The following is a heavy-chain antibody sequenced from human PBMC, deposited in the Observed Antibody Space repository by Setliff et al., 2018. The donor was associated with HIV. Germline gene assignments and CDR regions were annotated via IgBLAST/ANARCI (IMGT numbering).Heavy chain of an antibody. Sequence: PSETLSLTCNVSGGSMSSSSYYWGWIRQPPGKGLEWIGSIYYSGSTNYNPSLKSRVTISVDTSKNQLSLMLGSMTAADTAVYYCARERLSRLGFDYWGQGTLVTVSS. CDR3: ARERLSRLGFDY. J-gene: IGHJ4*02. V-gene: IGHV4-39*07. CDR2: IYYSGST. D-gene: IGHD1-1*01. CDR1: GGSMSSSSYY.